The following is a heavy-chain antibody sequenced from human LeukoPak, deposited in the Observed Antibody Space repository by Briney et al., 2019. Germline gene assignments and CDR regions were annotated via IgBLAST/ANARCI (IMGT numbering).Heavy chain of an antibody. CDR3: ARPNYDFWSGLPFPYYYYYMDV. CDR1: GGSFSGYY. Sequence: PSETLSLTCAVYGGSFSGYYWSWIRQPPGKGLEWIGEINHSGSTNYNPSPKSRVTISVDTSKNQFSLKLSSVTAADTAVYYCARPNYDFWSGLPFPYYYYYMDVWGKGTTVTVSS. CDR2: INHSGST. J-gene: IGHJ6*03. D-gene: IGHD3-3*01. V-gene: IGHV4-34*01.